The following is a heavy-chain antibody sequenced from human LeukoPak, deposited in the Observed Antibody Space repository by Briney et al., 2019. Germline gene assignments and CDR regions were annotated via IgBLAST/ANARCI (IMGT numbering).Heavy chain of an antibody. CDR3: ARALTSYY. V-gene: IGHV3-53*01. J-gene: IGHJ4*02. CDR2: IYSGGST. CDR1: GFTVSSNY. Sequence: GGSLRLSCAASGFTVSSNYMSWVRQAPGKGLEWVSVIYSGGSTYYADSVKGRFTISRDKSKNMVYLQMNSLRADDTAVYYCARALTSYYWGQGTLVTVSS.